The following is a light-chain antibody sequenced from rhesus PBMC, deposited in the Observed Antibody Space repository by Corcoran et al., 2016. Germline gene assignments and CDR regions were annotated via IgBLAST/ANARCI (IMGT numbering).Light chain of an antibody. Sequence: DIQMTQSPSSLSASVGDTVTITCRASQSINSWLDWYPQKPGKAPRLLLYKASGLESGVPSRFRGSGAWTDFTLTIRSLQPEDFATYYCLHYSTRALTFGGGTKVEVK. CDR2: KAS. CDR1: QSINSW. J-gene: IGKJ4*01. V-gene: IGKV1-22*01. CDR3: LHYSTRALT.